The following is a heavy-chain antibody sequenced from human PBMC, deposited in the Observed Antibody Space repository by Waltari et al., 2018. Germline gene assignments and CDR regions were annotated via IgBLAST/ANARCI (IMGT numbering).Heavy chain of an antibody. CDR1: GFPFSCYE. D-gene: IGHD3-22*01. J-gene: IGHJ3*02. CDR2: ISSSGSTI. Sequence: EVQPVESGGGLVQPGGSLRLSCAASGFPFSCYEMNWVRQAPGKGVEWVSYISSSGSTIYYADSVKGRFTISRDNAKNSLYLQMNSLRAEDTAVYYCARADNYYDSSGYYQSAFDIWGQGTMVTVSS. V-gene: IGHV3-48*03. CDR3: ARADNYYDSSGYYQSAFDI.